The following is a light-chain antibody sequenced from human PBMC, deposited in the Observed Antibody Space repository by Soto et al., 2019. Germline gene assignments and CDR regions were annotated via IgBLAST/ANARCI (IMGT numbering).Light chain of an antibody. CDR3: TSYTSTSTHV. V-gene: IGLV2-14*01. CDR1: SSDVGGYNY. Sequence: QSALTQPASVSGSPGQSITISCTGTSSDVGGYNYVSWYQQHPGKAPKLMIYDVSNRPSGVSNRFSGSKSGNTASLTISGLQTEDEADYCCTSYTSTSTHVFGTGTKVTVL. CDR2: DVS. J-gene: IGLJ1*01.